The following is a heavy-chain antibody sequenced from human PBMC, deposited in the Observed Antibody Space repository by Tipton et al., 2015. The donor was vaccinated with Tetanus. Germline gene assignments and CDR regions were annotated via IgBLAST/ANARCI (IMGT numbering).Heavy chain of an antibody. Sequence: QVQLVQSGAEVRKPGAPVKVSCKSSDYTFSSYGFSWVRQAPGQGLEWMGWISAHNGKTNYAQKFQGRVTMTTDTSTSIAYMELRSLRSDDTAVYYCARDRCSDVTCYFEMGGWGQGTLVTVSS. CDR3: ARDRCSDVTCYFEMGG. V-gene: IGHV1-18*01. D-gene: IGHD2-15*01. J-gene: IGHJ4*02. CDR1: DYTFSSYG. CDR2: ISAHNGKT.